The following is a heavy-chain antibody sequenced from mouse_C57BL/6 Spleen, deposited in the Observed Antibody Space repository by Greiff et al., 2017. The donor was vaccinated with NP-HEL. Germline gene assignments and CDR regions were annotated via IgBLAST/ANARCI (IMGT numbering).Heavy chain of an antibody. CDR3: ARGLTTVVATYWYFDV. D-gene: IGHD1-1*01. CDR2: IDPSDSYT. CDR1: GYTFTSYW. Sequence: VKLQQPGAELVMPGASVKLSCKASGYTFTSYWMHWVKQRPGQGLEWIGEIDPSDSYTNYNQKFKGKSTLTVDKSSSTAYMQLSSLTSEDSAVYYCARGLTTVVATYWYFDVWGTGTTVTVSS. V-gene: IGHV1-69*01. J-gene: IGHJ1*03.